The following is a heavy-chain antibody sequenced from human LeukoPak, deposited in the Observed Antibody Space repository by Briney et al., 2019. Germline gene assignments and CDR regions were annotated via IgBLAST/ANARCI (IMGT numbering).Heavy chain of an antibody. J-gene: IGHJ5*02. CDR1: GDSINDHY. Sequence: PSETLSLTCTVSGDSINDHYWSWIRQPPGEGLEWIAYIYSSVSTNYNPSLKSRVTISIDTSKSQFSLKLSSVTAADTAVYYCARFVAAAATWWFDPWGQGTLVTVSS. CDR2: IYSSVST. D-gene: IGHD6-13*01. V-gene: IGHV4-4*09. CDR3: ARFVAAAATWWFDP.